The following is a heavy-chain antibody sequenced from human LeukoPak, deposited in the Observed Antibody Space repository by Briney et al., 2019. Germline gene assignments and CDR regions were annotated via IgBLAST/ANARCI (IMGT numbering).Heavy chain of an antibody. CDR1: GGSISGYY. CDR2: IYYSGST. CDR3: ASLPYSSAWFYFDY. J-gene: IGHJ4*02. Sequence: SETLSLTCTVSGGSISGYYWSWIRQPPGKGLEWVGYIYYSGSTNQNPSLKSRVTISVDTSKNQYSLKLSSVTAADTAVHYCASLPYSSAWFYFDYWGQGTLVAVSS. V-gene: IGHV4-59*01. D-gene: IGHD6-19*01.